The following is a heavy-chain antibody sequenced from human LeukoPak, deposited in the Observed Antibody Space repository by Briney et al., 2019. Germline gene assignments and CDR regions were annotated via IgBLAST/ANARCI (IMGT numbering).Heavy chain of an antibody. J-gene: IGHJ5*02. CDR3: ARDKYCSGGSCYSPWFDP. D-gene: IGHD2-15*01. V-gene: IGHV1-69*13. CDR1: GGTFSSYA. CDR2: IIPIFGTA. Sequence: SVKVSCKASGGTFSSYAISWVRQAPGQGLEWMGGIIPIFGTANYAQKFQGRVTITADESTSTAYMELSSLRSEDTAVYYCARDKYCSGGSCYSPWFDPWGQGTLVTVSS.